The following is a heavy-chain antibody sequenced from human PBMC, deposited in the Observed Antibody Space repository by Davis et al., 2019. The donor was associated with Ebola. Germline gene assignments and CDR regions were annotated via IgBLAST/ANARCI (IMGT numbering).Heavy chain of an antibody. V-gene: IGHV3-21*01. Sequence: PGGSLRLSCAASGFTFSTYSMSWVRQAPGKGLEWVSSISSDSDYIYYADSAKGRFTISRDNAKNTLYLQMNSLRAEDTAVYYCARGEMATIYYYYGMDVWGKGTTVTVSS. CDR3: ARGEMATIYYYYGMDV. CDR1: GFTFSTYS. CDR2: ISSDSDYI. J-gene: IGHJ6*04. D-gene: IGHD5-24*01.